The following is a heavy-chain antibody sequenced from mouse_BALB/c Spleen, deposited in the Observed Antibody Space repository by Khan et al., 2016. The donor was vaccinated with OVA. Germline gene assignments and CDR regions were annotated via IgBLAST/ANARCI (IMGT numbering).Heavy chain of an antibody. V-gene: IGHV14-3*02. CDR3: ARMARK. J-gene: IGHJ2*01. CDR1: GLNIKDTY. Sequence: VRLQQSGAEFVKSGATVKLSCTASGLNIKDTYMYWLKQCPEQGLEWIGRIDPPNGYTKYDQSFPGKATISADTSSNTAYLQLSSLTSENTAVYYCARMARKWGQGTTLTVSS. CDR2: IDPPNGYT.